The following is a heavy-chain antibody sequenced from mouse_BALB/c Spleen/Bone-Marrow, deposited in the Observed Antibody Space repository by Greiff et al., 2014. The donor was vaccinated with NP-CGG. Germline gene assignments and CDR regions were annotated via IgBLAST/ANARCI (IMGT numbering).Heavy chain of an antibody. CDR1: GYTFISYW. CDR2: IDPSDSET. CDR3: AKEGEISCYGECLDY. V-gene: IGHV1-61*01. D-gene: IGHD2-13*01. Sequence: QVQLQQSGAELVRPGASVKLSCKASGYTFISYWMNWVKQRPGQGLEWIGMIDPSDSETHSNRVFKDKATLTVDKSSSTAYMQLSSLTSEDSAVYYCAKEGEISCYGECLDYWGQGTTLTVSS. J-gene: IGHJ2*01.